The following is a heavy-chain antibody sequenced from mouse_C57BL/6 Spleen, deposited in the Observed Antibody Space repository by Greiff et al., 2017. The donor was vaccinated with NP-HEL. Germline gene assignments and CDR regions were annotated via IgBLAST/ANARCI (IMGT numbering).Heavy chain of an antibody. CDR2: IDPETGGT. J-gene: IGHJ4*01. D-gene: IGHD1-1*01. CDR1: GYTFTDYE. V-gene: IGHV1-15*01. CDR3: TRPTTVVAYYYAMDY. Sequence: QVQLKQSGAELVRPGASVTLSCKASGYTFTDYEMHWVKQTPVHGLEWIGAIDPETGGTAYNQKFKGKAILTADKSSSTAYMELRSLTSEDSAVYYCTRPTTVVAYYYAMDYWGQGTSVTVSS.